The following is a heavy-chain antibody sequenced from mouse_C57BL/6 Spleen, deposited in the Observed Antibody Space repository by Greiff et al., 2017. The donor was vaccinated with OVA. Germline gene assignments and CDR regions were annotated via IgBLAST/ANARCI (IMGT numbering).Heavy chain of an antibody. CDR3: AREGHYYGSSDAMDY. V-gene: IGHV5-4*01. CDR2: ISDGGSYT. CDR1: GFTFSSYA. J-gene: IGHJ4*01. D-gene: IGHD1-1*01. Sequence: EVKLVESGGGLVKPGGSLKLSCAASGFTFSSYAMSWVRQTPEKRLEWVATISDGGSYTYYPDNVKGRFTISRDNAKNNLYLQMSHLKSEDTAMYYCAREGHYYGSSDAMDYWGQGTSVTVSS.